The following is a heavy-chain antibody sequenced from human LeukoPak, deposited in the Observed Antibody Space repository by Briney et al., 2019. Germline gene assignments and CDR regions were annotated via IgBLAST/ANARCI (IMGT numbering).Heavy chain of an antibody. CDR1: GFTFSNYG. V-gene: IGHV3-7*01. CDR3: ARGHSSGWYDQYYFDH. D-gene: IGHD6-19*01. J-gene: IGHJ4*02. Sequence: GGSLRLSCAASGFTFSNYGMHWVRQAPGKGLEWVANIKQDGSEKYYVDSVKGRFTISRDNAKNSVYLQMNSLRAEDTAVYYCARGHSSGWYDQYYFDHWGQGTPVTVSS. CDR2: IKQDGSEK.